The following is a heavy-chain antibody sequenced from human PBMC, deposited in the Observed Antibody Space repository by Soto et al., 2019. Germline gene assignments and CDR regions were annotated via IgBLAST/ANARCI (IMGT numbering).Heavy chain of an antibody. J-gene: IGHJ3*02. CDR1: GVSIGSSTNY. Sequence: QLQLQESGPGLVKPPETLSLTCTVSGVSIGSSTNYWGWIRQPPGKGLEWIGTIYYSGTTYYNPSLKSRVPRPVATTTNQFSLKSSSATAAATAVYDCARPSGGGALDIWGQGTMVTVSS. CDR3: ARPSGGGALDI. V-gene: IGHV4-39*01. D-gene: IGHD2-8*02. CDR2: IYYSGTT.